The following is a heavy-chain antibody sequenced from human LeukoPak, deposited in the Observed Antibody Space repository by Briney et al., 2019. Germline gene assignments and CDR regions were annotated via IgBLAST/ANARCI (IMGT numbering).Heavy chain of an antibody. J-gene: IGHJ4*02. CDR3: ARDETTKWELFWY. Sequence: GGSLRLSCAASGFSFSSYSLYWVRQAPGKGLEWVSSISSSSTYIYYGDSVKGRFTISRDNAKNSLYLQMNSLRAEDTAVYYCARDETTKWELFWYWGQGTLVTVSS. CDR1: GFSFSSYS. V-gene: IGHV3-21*01. D-gene: IGHD1-26*01. CDR2: ISSSSTYI.